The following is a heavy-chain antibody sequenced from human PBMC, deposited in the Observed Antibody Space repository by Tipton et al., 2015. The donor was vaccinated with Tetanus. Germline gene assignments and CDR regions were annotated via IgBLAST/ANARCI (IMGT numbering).Heavy chain of an antibody. CDR3: ARRLVQNLFDP. CDR2: IYYTGNT. Sequence: TLSLTCNVSGGSIRSGGYYWTWIRQHPVRGLEWIGYIYYTGNTYYNPSLKSRVTISVDTPKSQFSLRLTSVTAADTAVYYWARRLVQNLFDPWGQGTLVTVSS. D-gene: IGHD3-9*01. J-gene: IGHJ5*02. V-gene: IGHV4-31*03. CDR1: GGSIRSGGYY.